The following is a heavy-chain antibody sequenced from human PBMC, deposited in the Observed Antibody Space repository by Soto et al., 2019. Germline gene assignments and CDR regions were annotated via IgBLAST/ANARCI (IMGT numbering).Heavy chain of an antibody. CDR2: INHSGST. J-gene: IGHJ2*01. Sequence: QVQLQQWGAGLLKPSETLSLTCAVYGGSFSGYYWSWIRQPPGKGLEWIGEINHSGSTNYNPSLKSRVTISVDTSTNQFSLKLSSVTAADTAVYYCARGTHYDFWSGLRYFDLWGRGTLVTVSS. CDR1: GGSFSGYY. D-gene: IGHD3-3*01. CDR3: ARGTHYDFWSGLRYFDL. V-gene: IGHV4-34*01.